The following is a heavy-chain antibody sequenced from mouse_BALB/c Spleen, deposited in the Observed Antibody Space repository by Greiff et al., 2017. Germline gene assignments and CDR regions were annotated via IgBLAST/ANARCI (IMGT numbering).Heavy chain of an antibody. D-gene: IGHD4-1*01. Sequence: EVKVEESGGGLVQPGGSLKLSCAASGFTFSSYTMSWVRQTPEKRLEWVAYISNGGGSTYYPDTVKGRFTISRDNAKNTLYLQMSSLKSEDTAMYYCARHGTAGGVYFDYWGQGTTLTVSS. J-gene: IGHJ2*01. CDR1: GFTFSSYT. CDR2: ISNGGGST. CDR3: ARHGTAGGVYFDY. V-gene: IGHV5-12-2*01.